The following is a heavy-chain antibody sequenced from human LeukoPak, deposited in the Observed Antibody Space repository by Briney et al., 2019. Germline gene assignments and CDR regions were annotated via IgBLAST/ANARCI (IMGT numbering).Heavy chain of an antibody. D-gene: IGHD3-10*01. CDR2: ISAYNGNT. V-gene: IGHV1-18*01. Sequence: GASVKVSCKASGYTFTSYGISWVRQAPGQGLEWMGWISAYNGNTNYAQKLQGRVTMTTDTSTSTAYMELRSLRSDDTAVYYCARDIRGYYYGSGSQAWYSDLWGRGTLVTVPS. CDR3: ARDIRGYYYGSGSQAWYSDL. CDR1: GYTFTSYG. J-gene: IGHJ2*01.